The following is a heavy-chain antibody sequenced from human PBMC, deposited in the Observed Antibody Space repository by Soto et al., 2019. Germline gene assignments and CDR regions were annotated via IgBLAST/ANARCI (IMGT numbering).Heavy chain of an antibody. V-gene: IGHV4-31*03. Sequence: SETLSLTCTVYGGSISSGGYYWSWIRQHPGKGLEWIGYIYYSGSTYYNQSLKSRVNISVDTSKNQFSLKLTSVTAADTAVYYCARRYGGNFDYWGQGTLVTVS. CDR2: IYYSGST. J-gene: IGHJ4*02. D-gene: IGHD2-15*01. CDR1: GGSISSGGYY. CDR3: ARRYGGNFDY.